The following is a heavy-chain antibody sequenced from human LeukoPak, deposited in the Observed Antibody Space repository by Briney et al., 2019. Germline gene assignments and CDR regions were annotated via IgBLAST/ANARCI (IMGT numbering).Heavy chain of an antibody. CDR2: IRYDGSNK. D-gene: IGHD4-17*01. J-gene: IGHJ4*02. CDR1: GFTFSSYG. V-gene: IGHV3-30*02. Sequence: PGGSLRLSCAASGFTFSSYGMHWVRQAPGKGLEWVAFIRYDGSNKYYADSVKGWFTISRDNSKNTLFLQMNSLRAEDSAVYYCAKDTTTHTVTTHYFDYWGQGSLVTVSS. CDR3: AKDTTTHTVTTHYFDY.